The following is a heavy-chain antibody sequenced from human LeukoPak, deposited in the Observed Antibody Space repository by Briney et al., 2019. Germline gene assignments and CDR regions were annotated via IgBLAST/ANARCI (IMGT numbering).Heavy chain of an antibody. CDR3: AKATDDYSRRGIDY. Sequence: PGGSLRLSYAASGFTFSSYAMSWVRQAPGKGLEWVSSISASGDGSYYALSVKGRFTISRDNSKNTLFLQMNSLRAEDTAVYYCAKATDDYSRRGIDYWGQGTLVTVSS. D-gene: IGHD4-11*01. J-gene: IGHJ4*02. CDR2: ISASGDGS. CDR1: GFTFSSYA. V-gene: IGHV3-23*01.